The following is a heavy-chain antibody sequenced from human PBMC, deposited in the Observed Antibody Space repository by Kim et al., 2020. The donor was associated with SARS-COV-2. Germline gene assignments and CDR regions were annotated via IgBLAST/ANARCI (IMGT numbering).Heavy chain of an antibody. D-gene: IGHD6-13*01. Sequence: YYVDSVKGRLTISRDNAKNSLYLQMNSLRAEDTAVYYCARDGAAAFYFDYWGQGTLVTVSS. V-gene: IGHV3-7*01. J-gene: IGHJ4*02. CDR3: ARDGAAAFYFDY.